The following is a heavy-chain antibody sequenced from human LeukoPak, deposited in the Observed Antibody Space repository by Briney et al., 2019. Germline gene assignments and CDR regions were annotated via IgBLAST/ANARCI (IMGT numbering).Heavy chain of an antibody. CDR3: ARVGSRGSGSYYSDY. CDR2: IYYSGST. Sequence: SETLSLTCTVSGGSVSSGSYYWSWIRQPPGKGLEWIGYIYYSGSTSYNPSLKSRVTISVDTSKNQFSLKLGSVTAADTAVYYCARVGSRGSGSYYSDYWGQGTLVTVSS. J-gene: IGHJ4*02. D-gene: IGHD3-10*01. V-gene: IGHV4-61*01. CDR1: GGSVSSGSYY.